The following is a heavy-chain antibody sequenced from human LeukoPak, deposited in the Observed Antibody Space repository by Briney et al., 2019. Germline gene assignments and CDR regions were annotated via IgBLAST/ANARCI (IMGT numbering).Heavy chain of an antibody. CDR3: ARGGYNWNDFDY. CDR2: IEYSRRT. J-gene: IGHJ4*02. V-gene: IGHV4-39*07. D-gene: IGHD1-1*01. CDR1: GGSISSSSYY. Sequence: SETLSLTCTVSGGSISSSSYYWGWIRQPPGNGLEWSGSIEYSRRTYYNPSIKSLVTICVDASKNQFSLKLGYVTAAETAVYYCARGGYNWNDFDYWGQGTLVNGSS.